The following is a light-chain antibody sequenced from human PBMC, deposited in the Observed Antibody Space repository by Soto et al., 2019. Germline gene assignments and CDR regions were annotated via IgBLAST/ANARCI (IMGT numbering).Light chain of an antibody. V-gene: IGKV1-39*01. Sequence: DIQMTQSPSSLSASVGDRVTITCRASQSIVRYLNWYQQKPGKAPKLLIYGASSLQSGVPSRFSGSGSGTDFSLTISSLQPEDFATYYCQQSYSIPYTFGQGTKLEIK. J-gene: IGKJ2*01. CDR2: GAS. CDR1: QSIVRY. CDR3: QQSYSIPYT.